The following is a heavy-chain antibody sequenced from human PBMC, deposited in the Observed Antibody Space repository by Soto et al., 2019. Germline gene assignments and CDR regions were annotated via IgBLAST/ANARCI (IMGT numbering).Heavy chain of an antibody. CDR3: ARDYYRFNSGYDAGKDYYYGMDV. CDR2: ISASGGST. D-gene: IGHD5-12*01. Sequence: GGSLRLSCAASGFTFSTYAMTWVRQAPGKGLEWVSAISASGGSTYYADSVKGRFTISRDNSKNTLYLQMNSLRAEDTAVYYCARDYYRFNSGYDAGKDYYYGMDVWGQGTTVTVSS. J-gene: IGHJ6*02. V-gene: IGHV3-23*01. CDR1: GFTFSTYA.